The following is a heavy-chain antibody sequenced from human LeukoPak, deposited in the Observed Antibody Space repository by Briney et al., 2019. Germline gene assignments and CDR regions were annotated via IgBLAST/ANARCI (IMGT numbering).Heavy chain of an antibody. Sequence: PSETLSLTCAVYGGSFSGYYWSWIRKPPGKGLEWIGEINHSGSPNYNPSLKSRVTISVDTSKNQFSLKLSSVTAADTAVYYCARRLPVAGRAPDYWGQGTLVTVSS. CDR1: GGSFSGYY. V-gene: IGHV4-34*01. CDR2: INHSGSP. D-gene: IGHD6-19*01. J-gene: IGHJ4*02. CDR3: ARRLPVAGRAPDY.